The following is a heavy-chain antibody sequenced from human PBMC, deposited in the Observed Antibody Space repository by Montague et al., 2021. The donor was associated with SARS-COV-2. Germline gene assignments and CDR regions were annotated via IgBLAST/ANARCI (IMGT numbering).Heavy chain of an antibody. CDR3: ARTNYAFWRGHQRGGAFDI. Sequence: SETLSLTCTVSGGSISSSDYYWGWIRQPPGKGLEWIGSLLYSVNTYYNPSLKSRVTISVDTSKNQFSLKLSSVTAADTAVYYCARTNYAFWRGHQRGGAFDIWGQGTMVTVSS. V-gene: IGHV4-39*01. D-gene: IGHD3-3*01. J-gene: IGHJ3*02. CDR1: GGSISSSDYY. CDR2: LLYSVNT.